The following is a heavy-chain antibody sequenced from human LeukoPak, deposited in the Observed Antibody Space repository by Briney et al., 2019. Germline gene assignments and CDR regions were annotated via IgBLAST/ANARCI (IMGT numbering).Heavy chain of an antibody. CDR3: ARIPYGSGSYYDAFDI. V-gene: IGHV1-46*01. CDR2: INPSGGST. Sequence: ASVKVSCKASGYTFTSYYMHWVRQAPGQGREWMGIINPSGGSTSYAQKFQGRVTMTRDTSTSTVYMELSSLRSEDTAVYYCARIPYGSGSYYDAFDIWGQGTMVTVSS. J-gene: IGHJ3*02. CDR1: GYTFTSYY. D-gene: IGHD3-10*01.